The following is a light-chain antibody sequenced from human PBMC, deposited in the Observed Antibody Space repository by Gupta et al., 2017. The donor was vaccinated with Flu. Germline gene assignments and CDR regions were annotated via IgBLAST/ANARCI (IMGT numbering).Light chain of an antibody. CDR2: EVG. J-gene: IGLJ3*02. CDR3: SSFITSSTTLGV. V-gene: IGLV2-14*01. Sequence: SDIGAYNYVSWYQHHPGKAPKLILYEVGDRPSGISNRLSGSKSGNTASLTISGLQAEDEADYYCSSFITSSTTLGVFGGGTKLTVL. CDR1: SDIGAYNY.